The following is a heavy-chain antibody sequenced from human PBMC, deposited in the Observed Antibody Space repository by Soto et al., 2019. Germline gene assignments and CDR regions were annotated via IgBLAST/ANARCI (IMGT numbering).Heavy chain of an antibody. V-gene: IGHV3-30-3*01. CDR1: GFTFSSYA. D-gene: IGHD2-15*01. J-gene: IGHJ6*02. CDR2: ISYDGHNK. Sequence: QVQLVESGGGVVQPGRSLRLSCAASGFTFSSYAMYWVRQAPGKGLEWMTVISYDGHNKYYADSLKGRFTISRDNSKNTLDLQMNRMRAEDPAVDYCARAGCHGGSCCMRVGLRYGTDVWGQGTTVTASS. CDR3: ARAGCHGGSCCMRVGLRYGTDV.